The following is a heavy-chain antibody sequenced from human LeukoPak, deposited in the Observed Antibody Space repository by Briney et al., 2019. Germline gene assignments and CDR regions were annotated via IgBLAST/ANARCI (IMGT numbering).Heavy chain of an antibody. V-gene: IGHV4-59*08. CDR2: IYYTGSP. CDR3: ARHMPHYCGGECSMDT. Sequence: PSETLSLTYTVVNGSIRPHYWSWIRLPPGKGLEWDGFIYYTGSPRYNPSLKSRVAMSVDMSKNQVSLTLYSVTAADTATYYCARHMPHYCGGECSMDTWSQGTLVTVSS. D-gene: IGHD2-21*01. CDR1: NGSIRPHY. J-gene: IGHJ1*01.